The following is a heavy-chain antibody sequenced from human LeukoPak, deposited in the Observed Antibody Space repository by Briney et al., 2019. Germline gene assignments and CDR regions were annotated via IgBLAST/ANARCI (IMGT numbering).Heavy chain of an antibody. CDR3: AQKGGTDH. CDR1: GFRFSRLG. Sequence: GGSLRLSCAASGFRFSRLGMNWVRHAPGKGLEWISYISSSSGAIYYADSVKGRFVISRDNAKNSLYLQMSSLRDEDTAIYYCAQKGGTDHWGQGTLVTVSS. CDR2: ISSSSGAI. V-gene: IGHV3-48*02. J-gene: IGHJ4*02. D-gene: IGHD2-15*01.